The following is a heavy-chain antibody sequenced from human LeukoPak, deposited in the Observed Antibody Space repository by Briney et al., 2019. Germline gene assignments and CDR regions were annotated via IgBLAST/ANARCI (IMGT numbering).Heavy chain of an antibody. CDR3: ARAYNGYDYP. J-gene: IGHJ5*02. Sequence: SETLSLTCAVYGGSFSGYYWSWIRQPPGKGLEWIGEVNHSGTTNYNPSLKSRVTISVDTSKNQFSLKVTSVTAADTALYYCARAYNGYDYPWGQGTLVTVSS. CDR1: GGSFSGYY. CDR2: VNHSGTT. D-gene: IGHD5-12*01. V-gene: IGHV4-34*01.